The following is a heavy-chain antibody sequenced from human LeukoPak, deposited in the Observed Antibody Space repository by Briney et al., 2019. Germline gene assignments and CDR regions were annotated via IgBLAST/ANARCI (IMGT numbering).Heavy chain of an antibody. CDR3: AKDLEFRAMAGTGGDY. D-gene: IGHD6-19*01. CDR2: IRYDGSNK. CDR1: GFTFSSYG. Sequence: GGSLRLSCAASGFTFSSYGMHWVRQAPGKGLEWVAFIRYDGSNKYYADSVKGRFTISRDNSKNTLYLQMNSLRAEDTAVYYCAKDLEFRAMAGTGGDYWGQGTLVTVSS. V-gene: IGHV3-30*02. J-gene: IGHJ4*02.